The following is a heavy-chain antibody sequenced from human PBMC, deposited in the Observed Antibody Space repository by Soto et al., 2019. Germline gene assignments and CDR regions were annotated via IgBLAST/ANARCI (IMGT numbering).Heavy chain of an antibody. Sequence: QEQLVQSGGEVKKPGASVRVSCKASGYTFTKYGITWVRQAPGQGLEWMGWIGVYNGKTNYARKLQGRVIMTADTSASTPYMELRSLRSDDTAVYYCSRARYCTSPSCYNHYYYGMDIWGQGTTVSVSS. CDR1: GYTFTKYG. CDR2: IGVYNGKT. CDR3: SRARYCTSPSCYNHYYYGMDI. J-gene: IGHJ6*02. V-gene: IGHV1-18*04. D-gene: IGHD2-2*02.